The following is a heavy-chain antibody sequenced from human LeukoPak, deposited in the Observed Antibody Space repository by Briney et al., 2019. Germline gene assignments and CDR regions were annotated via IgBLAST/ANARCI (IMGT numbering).Heavy chain of an antibody. CDR3: ATSRDRIAAAGRDEFDY. CDR1: GYTFTDYY. Sequence: GPSVKVSCKASGYTFTDYYIHWVRQAPGQGREWMGRINPNSGGTNYAQKFQGRVTMTRDTSISTAYMELSRLSSDDTAVYYCATSRDRIAAAGRDEFDYWGQGTLVTVSS. D-gene: IGHD6-13*01. V-gene: IGHV1-2*06. CDR2: INPNSGGT. J-gene: IGHJ4*02.